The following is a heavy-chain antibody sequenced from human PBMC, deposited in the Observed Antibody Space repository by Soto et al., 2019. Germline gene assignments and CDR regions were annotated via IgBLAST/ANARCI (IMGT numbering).Heavy chain of an antibody. Sequence: GGSLRLSCAASGFTFSSYAMSWVRQAPGKGLEWVSAISGSGGSTYYADSVKGRFTISRDNSKNTLYLQMNSLRAEDTAVYYCARGGVGSKAAAVTNPYYYYGMDVWGQGTKVTVSS. J-gene: IGHJ6*02. CDR1: GFTFSSYA. D-gene: IGHD6-13*01. CDR3: ARGGVGSKAAAVTNPYYYYGMDV. CDR2: ISGSGGST. V-gene: IGHV3-23*01.